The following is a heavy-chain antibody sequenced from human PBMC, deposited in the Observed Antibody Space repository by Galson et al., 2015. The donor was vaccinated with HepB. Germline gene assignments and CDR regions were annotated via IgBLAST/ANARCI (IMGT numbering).Heavy chain of an antibody. CDR1: GFTFSSYA. Sequence: LILSCAASGFTFSSYAMHWVRQAPGKGLEWVAVISYDGSNKYYADSVKGRFTISRDNSKNTLYLQMNSLRAEDTAVYYCARDRSSWWIQLRGGIDYWGQGTLVTVSS. D-gene: IGHD5-18*01. V-gene: IGHV3-30*04. J-gene: IGHJ4*02. CDR3: ARDRSSWWIQLRGGIDY. CDR2: ISYDGSNK.